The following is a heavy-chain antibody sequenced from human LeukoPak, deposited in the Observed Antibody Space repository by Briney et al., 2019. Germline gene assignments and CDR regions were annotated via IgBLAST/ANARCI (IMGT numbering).Heavy chain of an antibody. D-gene: IGHD3-22*01. CDR2: ISSSSSYI. J-gene: IGHJ4*02. V-gene: IGHV3-21*01. Sequence: GGTLRLSCAASGFTFSSYGMSWVRQAPGKGLEWVSSISSSSSYIYYADSVKGRFTISRDNAKNSLYLQMNSLRAEDTAVYYCARVTNYYDSSGYSGGFDYWGQGTLVTVSS. CDR1: GFTFSSYG. CDR3: ARVTNYYDSSGYSGGFDY.